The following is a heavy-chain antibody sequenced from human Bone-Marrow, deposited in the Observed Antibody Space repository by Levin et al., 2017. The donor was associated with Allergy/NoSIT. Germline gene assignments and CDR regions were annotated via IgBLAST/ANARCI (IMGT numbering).Heavy chain of an antibody. Sequence: SQTLSLTCTVSGGSISSGGYYWSWIRQHPGKGLEWIGYIYYSGSTYYNPSLKSRVTISVDTSKNQFSLKLSSVTAADTAVYYCARAMVGVVVTAMRANWFDPWGQGTLVTVSS. CDR2: IYYSGST. V-gene: IGHV4-31*03. CDR1: GGSISSGGYY. D-gene: IGHD2-21*02. J-gene: IGHJ5*02. CDR3: ARAMVGVVVTAMRANWFDP.